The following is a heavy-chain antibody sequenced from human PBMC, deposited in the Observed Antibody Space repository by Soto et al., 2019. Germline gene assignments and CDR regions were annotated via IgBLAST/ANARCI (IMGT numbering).Heavy chain of an antibody. J-gene: IGHJ4*02. CDR1: GGSFSGYY. D-gene: IGHD3-3*01. Sequence: SETLSLTCAVYGGSFSGYYWSWIRQPPGKGLEWIGEINHSGSTNYNPSLKSRVTISVDTSKNQFSLKLSSVTAADTAVYYCARTGPFGVVIKFFDYWGQGTLVTVSS. CDR2: INHSGST. V-gene: IGHV4-34*01. CDR3: ARTGPFGVVIKFFDY.